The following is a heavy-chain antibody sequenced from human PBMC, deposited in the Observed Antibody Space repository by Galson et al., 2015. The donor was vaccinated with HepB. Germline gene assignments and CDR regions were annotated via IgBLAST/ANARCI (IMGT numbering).Heavy chain of an antibody. CDR1: GFPFSSYA. CDR2: IKSRGDGGTT. D-gene: IGHD3-10*01. CDR3: TRDQYYYNSGSFR. V-gene: IGHV3-49*03. J-gene: IGHJ4*02. Sequence: SLRLSCAASGFPFSSYAMSWFRRAAGRGLEWVGFIKSRGDGGTTEYGSSVKGRFIISRDDSKSVVYLQMNNLITDDSGVYYCTRDQYYYNSGSFRWGQGVLVTVS.